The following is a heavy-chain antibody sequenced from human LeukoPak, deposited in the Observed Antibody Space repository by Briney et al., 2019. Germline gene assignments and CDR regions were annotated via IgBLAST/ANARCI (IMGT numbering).Heavy chain of an antibody. CDR1: GGSFSGYY. Sequence: SETLSLTCAVYGGSFSGYYWSWIRQPPGKGLEWIGEINHSGSTNYNPSLKSRVTISVDTSKNQFSLKLSSVTAADTAVCYCARDGDNCSGGSCYLSWGQGTLVTVSS. CDR3: ARDGDNCSGGSCYLS. CDR2: INHSGST. V-gene: IGHV4-34*01. J-gene: IGHJ4*02. D-gene: IGHD2-15*01.